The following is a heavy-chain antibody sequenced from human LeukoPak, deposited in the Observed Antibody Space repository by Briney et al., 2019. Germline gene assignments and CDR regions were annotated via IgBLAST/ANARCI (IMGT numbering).Heavy chain of an antibody. CDR3: ALDSSGWSDDSFDI. Sequence: SVTVSLTCTVSGASISFYYWSWIRQPPGKGLEWIGYICYSGSTNYTPSLKSRVTMSIDTSKNHFSLNLNSVTAADTAIYYCALDSSGWSDDSFDIWGQGTMVTVS. D-gene: IGHD6-13*01. V-gene: IGHV4-59*01. J-gene: IGHJ3*02. CDR1: GASISFYY. CDR2: ICYSGST.